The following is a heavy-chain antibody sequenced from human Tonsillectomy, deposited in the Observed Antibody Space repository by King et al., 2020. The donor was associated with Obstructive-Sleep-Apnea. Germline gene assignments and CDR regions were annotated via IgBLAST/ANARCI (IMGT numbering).Heavy chain of an antibody. J-gene: IGHJ5*02. CDR1: GFSVSSHY. V-gene: IGHV3-66*01. CDR2: IFSGGVT. CDR3: ARKVVTGTWFDP. D-gene: IGHD3-22*01. Sequence: VQLVESGGGLVQPGGSLRLSCAASGFSVSSHYMTWVRQAPGKGLEWVSVIFSGGVTYYADSVKGRLTISRDDSKNTLYLQMNSLTVEDTAVYYCARKVVTGTWFDPWGQGTLVTVSS.